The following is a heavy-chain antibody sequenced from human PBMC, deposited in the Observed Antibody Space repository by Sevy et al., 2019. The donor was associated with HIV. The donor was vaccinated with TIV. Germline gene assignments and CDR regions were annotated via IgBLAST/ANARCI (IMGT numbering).Heavy chain of an antibody. Sequence: GGFLRLSCAASGFTFSSYDMHWVRQAPGKGLECVAVISYDGSNKYNADSVKGRFTISRDNSKNTLFLHMNSLGAEDTGVYYCASAGKNFWDSEDYYYVMDVWGPGTTVTVSS. V-gene: IGHV3-30*03. D-gene: IGHD3-3*01. CDR2: ISYDGSNK. CDR1: GFTFSSYD. J-gene: IGHJ6*02. CDR3: ASAGKNFWDSEDYYYVMDV.